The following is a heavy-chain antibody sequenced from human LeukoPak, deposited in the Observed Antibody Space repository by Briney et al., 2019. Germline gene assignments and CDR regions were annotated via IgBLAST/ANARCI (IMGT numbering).Heavy chain of an antibody. Sequence: GGSLRLSCAASGFTFSNAWMSWVRQAPGKGLEWVGRIKSKTDGGTTDYAAPVKGRFTISRDDSKNTLYLQMNNLKTEDTAVYYCTRPSITMVRGVIITYLFDYWGQGTLVTVSS. CDR3: TRPSITMVRGVIITYLFDY. J-gene: IGHJ4*02. V-gene: IGHV3-15*01. D-gene: IGHD3-10*01. CDR2: IKSKTDGGTT. CDR1: GFTFSNAW.